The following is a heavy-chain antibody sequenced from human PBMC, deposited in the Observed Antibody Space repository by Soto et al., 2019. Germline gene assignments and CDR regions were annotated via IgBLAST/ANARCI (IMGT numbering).Heavy chain of an antibody. CDR2: ISWDGGST. Sequence: GGSLRLSCAASGFTFDDYTMHWVRQAPGKGLEWVSLISWDGGSTYYADSVKGRFTISRDNSKNSLYLQMNSLRTEDTALYYCAKDRGEDYYLVPFDYWGQGTLVTVSS. V-gene: IGHV3-43*01. CDR1: GFTFDDYT. D-gene: IGHD3-22*01. J-gene: IGHJ4*02. CDR3: AKDRGEDYYLVPFDY.